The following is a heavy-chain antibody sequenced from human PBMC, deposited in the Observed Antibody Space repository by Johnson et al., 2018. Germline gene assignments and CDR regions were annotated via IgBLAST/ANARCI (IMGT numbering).Heavy chain of an antibody. CDR3: ASLRGDAFDI. J-gene: IGHJ3*02. V-gene: IGHV4-4*02. CDR1: GGSISSDNW. CDR2: ISPSGNT. D-gene: IGHD3-10*01. Sequence: QVQLQESGPGLVKPSGTLSLTCAVSGGSISSDNWWSWVRQPPGKGLEWTGEISPSGNTNYNPSLKRRVIISLDNSKNHFSLKLISVTAADTAIYYCASLRGDAFDIWGQGTMVTVSS.